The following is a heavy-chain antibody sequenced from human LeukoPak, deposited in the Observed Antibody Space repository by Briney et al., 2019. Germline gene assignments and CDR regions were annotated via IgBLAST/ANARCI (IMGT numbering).Heavy chain of an antibody. J-gene: IGHJ3*02. Sequence: GASVKVSCKVSGDTLTELSMHWVRQAPGKGLEWSGGFDPEDGETIYAQKFQGRVTMTEDTSQNTAYLELSSMRSEDTAVYYCASFRTAATTHGAFDIWGQGTMVTVSS. CDR2: FDPEDGET. V-gene: IGHV1-24*01. CDR1: GDTLTELS. D-gene: IGHD2-15*01. CDR3: ASFRTAATTHGAFDI.